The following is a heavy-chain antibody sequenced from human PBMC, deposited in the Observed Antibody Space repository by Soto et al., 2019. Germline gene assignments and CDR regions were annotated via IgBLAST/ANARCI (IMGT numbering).Heavy chain of an antibody. J-gene: IGHJ4*03. D-gene: IGHD3-3*01. V-gene: IGHV3-30*09. CDR2: ISYDGISK. Sequence: QVQLVESGGGVVQPGRSLRLSCAASGFTFCRFSMHWVRQAPGKGLEWVAFISYDGISKYYADSVKGRFAISRDNSKNTLYRQMYSLRPEDTAVYYSVREVTMAPEGFDQWVQGSMVTVSS. CDR1: GFTFCRFS. CDR3: VREVTMAPEGFDQ.